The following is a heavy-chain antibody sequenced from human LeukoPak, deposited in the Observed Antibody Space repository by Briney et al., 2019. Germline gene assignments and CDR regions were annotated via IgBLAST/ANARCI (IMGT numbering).Heavy chain of an antibody. D-gene: IGHD5-12*01. CDR2: INPNSGGT. CDR1: GYTFTGYY. J-gene: IGHJ4*02. V-gene: IGHV1-2*02. Sequence: ASVKVSCKASGYTFTGYYMHWVRQAPGQGLEWMGWINPNSGGTNYAQKFQGRVTMTRDTSISTAYMELSRLRSDDTAVYYCARRRRYSGYDMFIYWGQGTLVTVSS. CDR3: ARRRRYSGYDMFIY.